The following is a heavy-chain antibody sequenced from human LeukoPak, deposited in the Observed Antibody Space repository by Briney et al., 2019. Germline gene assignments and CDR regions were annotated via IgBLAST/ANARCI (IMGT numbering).Heavy chain of an antibody. D-gene: IGHD3-10*01. V-gene: IGHV3-7*03. CDR2: IKQDGSEK. CDR3: ATGSQIREADY. Sequence: GGSLRLSCAAFGFTFSSYWMSWIRQAPRKGLEWVANIKQDGSEKYYVDSVKGRFTISRDNAKNSLYLQMNSLRAEDTAVYYCATGSQIREADYWGQGTLVTVSS. CDR1: GFTFSSYW. J-gene: IGHJ4*02.